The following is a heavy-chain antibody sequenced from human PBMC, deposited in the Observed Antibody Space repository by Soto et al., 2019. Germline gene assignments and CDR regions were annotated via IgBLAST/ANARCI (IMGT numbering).Heavy chain of an antibody. V-gene: IGHV5-51*04. CDR1: GYRFSSYW. Sequence: GQSLKISCKGSGYRFSSYWIGWVRQVPGKGLEWMGIIYPSDCDTRYSPSFQGQVTISGDKPISTAYLQWSSLKASDTAIYYGARILYSSSWYFDYWGQGTQVTVSS. CDR2: IYPSDCDT. J-gene: IGHJ4*02. D-gene: IGHD6-13*01. CDR3: ARILYSSSWYFDY.